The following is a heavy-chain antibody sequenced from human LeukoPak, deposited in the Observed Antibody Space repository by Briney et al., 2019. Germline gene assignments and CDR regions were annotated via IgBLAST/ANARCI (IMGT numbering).Heavy chain of an antibody. CDR2: IYPGDSAT. CDR3: ARRRHCSSGSCEDCDY. V-gene: IGHV5-51*01. Sequence: GESLKISCKASGYSFANYWIGWVRKMPGKGLEWMGIIYPGDSATRSRPSFQRQVTISADKSISTAYLQWSSLKASDTAMYYCARRRHCSSGSCEDCDYWGQGTLVTVSS. CDR1: GYSFANYW. J-gene: IGHJ4*02. D-gene: IGHD2-15*01.